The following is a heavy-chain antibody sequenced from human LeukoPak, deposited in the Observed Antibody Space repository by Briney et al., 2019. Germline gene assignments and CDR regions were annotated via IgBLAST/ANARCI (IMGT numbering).Heavy chain of an antibody. Sequence: AGGSLRLSCAASGFTFSDYYMSWIRQAPGKGLEWVSYISGSSSTIYYADSVKGRFTISRDNAKNSLYLQMNSLRAEDTAVYYCARETSGTTMFNYFDYWGQGTLVTVSS. CDR3: ARETSGTTMFNYFDY. CDR2: ISGSSSTI. V-gene: IGHV3-11*04. CDR1: GFTFSDYY. J-gene: IGHJ4*02. D-gene: IGHD1-1*01.